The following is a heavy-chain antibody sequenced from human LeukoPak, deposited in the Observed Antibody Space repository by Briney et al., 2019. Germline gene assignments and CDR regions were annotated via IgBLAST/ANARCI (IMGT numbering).Heavy chain of an antibody. J-gene: IGHJ4*02. CDR2: IYYSGST. V-gene: IGHV4-59*01. CDR3: ARGQTGTDDY. D-gene: IGHD1-1*01. CDR1: GGSIGSYY. Sequence: SETLSLTCTVSGGSIGSYYWSWIRQPPGKGLEWIGYIYYSGSTNYNPSLKSRVTISVDTSKNQFSLKLSPVTAADTAVYYCARGQTGTDDYWGQGTLVTVSS.